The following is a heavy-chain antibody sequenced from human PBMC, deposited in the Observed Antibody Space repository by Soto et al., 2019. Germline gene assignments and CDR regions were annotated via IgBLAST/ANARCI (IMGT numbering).Heavy chain of an antibody. Sequence: GGSLRLSCAASGFTFSSYSMNWVRQAPGKGLEWVSSISSSSSYIYYADSVKGRFTISRDNAKNSLYLQMNSLRAEDTAVYYCARGGMVYALYYYYMDVWGKGTTVTVSS. J-gene: IGHJ6*03. D-gene: IGHD2-8*01. CDR2: ISSSSSYI. CDR1: GFTFSSYS. V-gene: IGHV3-21*01. CDR3: ARGGMVYALYYYYMDV.